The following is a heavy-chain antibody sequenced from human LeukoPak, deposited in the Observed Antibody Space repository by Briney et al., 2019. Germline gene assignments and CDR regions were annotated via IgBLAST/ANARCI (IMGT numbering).Heavy chain of an antibody. CDR2: ISGSAIST. Sequence: GGSLRLSCAASGFTFSSYAMSWVRQAPGKGLEWVSTISGSAISTDYADSVKGRFTISRDNSKNSLYLRMNSLRAEDTAVYYCARHASSSARTNAFDIWGQGTMVTVSS. CDR1: GFTFSSYA. J-gene: IGHJ3*02. V-gene: IGHV3-23*01. D-gene: IGHD6-6*01. CDR3: ARHASSSARTNAFDI.